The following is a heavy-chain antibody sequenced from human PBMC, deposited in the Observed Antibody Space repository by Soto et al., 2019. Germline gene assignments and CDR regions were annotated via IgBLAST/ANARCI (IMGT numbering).Heavy chain of an antibody. Sequence: EVQLLESGGGLVQPGRSLRLSCAASGFTFSNYAMSWVRQAPGQGLEWVSAISGSGGTTYYADSVKGRFTISRDNSKNTLFLKMNSLRAEDAAVYYCAKFFVETGSNSGWPWSFHYWGQGTLVTVSS. CDR2: ISGSGGTT. D-gene: IGHD6-25*01. V-gene: IGHV3-23*01. CDR1: GFTFSNYA. J-gene: IGHJ4*02. CDR3: AKFFVETGSNSGWPWSFHY.